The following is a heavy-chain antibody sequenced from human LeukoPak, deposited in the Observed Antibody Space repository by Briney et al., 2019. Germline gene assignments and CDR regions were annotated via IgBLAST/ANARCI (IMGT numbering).Heavy chain of an antibody. J-gene: IGHJ3*02. Sequence: SETLSLTCTVSGGSISSSSYYWTWIRQPPGKGLEWIGEVNHSGSTNYNPSLKSRVTISLDTSKNQFSLKLTSVTAADTAVYYCARGLWFGESSLFDIWGQGTMVTVSS. V-gene: IGHV4-39*07. CDR1: GGSISSSSYY. D-gene: IGHD3-10*01. CDR2: VNHSGST. CDR3: ARGLWFGESSLFDI.